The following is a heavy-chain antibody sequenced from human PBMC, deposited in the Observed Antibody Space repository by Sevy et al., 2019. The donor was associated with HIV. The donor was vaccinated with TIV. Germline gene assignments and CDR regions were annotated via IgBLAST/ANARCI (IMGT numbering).Heavy chain of an antibody. CDR1: GGSISSYS. Sequence: SETLSLTCTVSGGSISSYSWSWIRQPPGKGLEWIGYIYYSASTNYNPSLKSRVTISVDTSKNQFSLKLSSVTAADTAVYYCARARGVGATYWFDPWGQGTLVTVSS. D-gene: IGHD1-26*01. V-gene: IGHV4-59*01. J-gene: IGHJ5*02. CDR2: IYYSAST. CDR3: ARARGVGATYWFDP.